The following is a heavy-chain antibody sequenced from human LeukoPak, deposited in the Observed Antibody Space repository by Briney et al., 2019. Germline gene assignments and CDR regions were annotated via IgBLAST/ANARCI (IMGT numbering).Heavy chain of an antibody. CDR2: IKQDGSEK. V-gene: IGHV3-7*01. J-gene: IGHJ4*02. CDR3: ARVYCSSTSCYLYYFDY. Sequence: GGSLRLSCAASGFTFSSYWMSWVRQAPGKGLEWVANIKQDGSEKYYVDSVKGRFTISRDNAKNSLYLQMNSLRAEDTAVYYCARVYCSSTSCYLYYFDYWGQGTLVTVSS. D-gene: IGHD2-2*01. CDR1: GFTFSSYW.